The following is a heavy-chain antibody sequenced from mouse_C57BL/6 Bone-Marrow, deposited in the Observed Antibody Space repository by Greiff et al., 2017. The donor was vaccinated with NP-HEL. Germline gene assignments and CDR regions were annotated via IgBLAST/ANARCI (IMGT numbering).Heavy chain of an antibody. CDR1: GFSFTSYA. D-gene: IGHD2-4*01. CDR3: ARNYDYDEGHFDY. CDR2: IWTGGGT. V-gene: IGHV2-9-1*01. J-gene: IGHJ2*01. Sequence: QVQLQASGPGLVAPSQSLYITCTVSGFSFTSYAISGVRQPPGKGLEWIGVIWTGGGTNYNSALKSILSISKDNSKSQVFLKMNSLQTDDTARYYCARNYDYDEGHFDYWGQGTTLTVSS.